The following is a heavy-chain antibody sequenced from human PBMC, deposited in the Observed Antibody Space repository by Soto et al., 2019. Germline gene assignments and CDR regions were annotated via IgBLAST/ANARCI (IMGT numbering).Heavy chain of an antibody. V-gene: IGHV1-2*04. D-gene: IGHD6-19*01. CDR2: INPNSGGT. Sequence: QVQLVQSGAEVKKPGASVKVSCKASGYTFTGYYMHWVRQAPGQGLEWMGWINPNSGGTNYAQKFQGWVTMTRDTSVSTAYMELSRLRSDDTAVYYGAKDHGSRAVAGKGVGMDVWGQGTTVTVSS. CDR3: AKDHGSRAVAGKGVGMDV. CDR1: GYTFTGYY. J-gene: IGHJ6*02.